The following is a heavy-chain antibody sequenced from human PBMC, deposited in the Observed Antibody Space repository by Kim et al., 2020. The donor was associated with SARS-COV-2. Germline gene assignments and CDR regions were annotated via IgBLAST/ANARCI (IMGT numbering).Heavy chain of an antibody. Sequence: GGSLRLSCAASGFTFSSYWMHWVRQAPGKGLVWVSRINSDGSTISYADSVKGRFTISRENAKNTLYLQMNSLRAEDTAVYYCARVRRWSDSWIDPWGQGTLVTVSS. CDR2: INSDGSTI. D-gene: IGHD1-26*01. CDR1: GFTFSSYW. J-gene: IGHJ5*02. V-gene: IGHV3-74*01. CDR3: ARVRRWSDSWIDP.